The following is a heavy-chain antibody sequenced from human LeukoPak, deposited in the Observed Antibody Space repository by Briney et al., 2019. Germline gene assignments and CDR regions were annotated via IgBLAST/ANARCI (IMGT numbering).Heavy chain of an antibody. J-gene: IGHJ5*02. Sequence: GGSLRLSCAASGFTFSNAWMSWVRQAPGKGLEWVSIIYSGGSTFYADSVKGRFTISRDNSKNTLYLQMNSLRAEDTAVYYCARGRGYSQSNWVDPWGQGTMVTVSA. CDR3: ARGRGYSQSNWVDP. CDR2: IYSGGST. V-gene: IGHV3-53*01. D-gene: IGHD5-18*01. CDR1: GFTFSNAW.